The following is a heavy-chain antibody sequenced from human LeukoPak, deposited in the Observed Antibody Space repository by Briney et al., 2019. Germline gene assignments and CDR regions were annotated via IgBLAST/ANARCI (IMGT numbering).Heavy chain of an antibody. Sequence: PGGSLRLSCAASGFTFSSYGMHWVRQAPGKGLEWVAVISYDGSNKYYADSVKGRFTISRDNSKNTLYLQMNSLRAEDTAVYYCAKEGTVAGYNYFDYWGQGTLVTVSS. V-gene: IGHV3-30*18. CDR3: AKEGTVAGYNYFDY. J-gene: IGHJ4*02. CDR2: ISYDGSNK. CDR1: GFTFSSYG. D-gene: IGHD6-19*01.